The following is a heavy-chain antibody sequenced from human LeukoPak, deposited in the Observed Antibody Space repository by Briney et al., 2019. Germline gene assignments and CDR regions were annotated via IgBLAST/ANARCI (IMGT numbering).Heavy chain of an antibody. CDR1: GGSFSGYY. D-gene: IGHD3-3*02. V-gene: IGHV4-34*01. CDR2: INHSGSS. J-gene: IGHJ4*02. CDR3: AREKPLGRLYYFDY. Sequence: PSETLSLTCAVYGGSFSGYYWGWIRQPPGKGLEWIGEINHSGSSNYNPSLKSRVTISVDTSKNQFSLKLSSVTAADTAVYYCAREKPLGRLYYFDYWGQGTLVTVSS.